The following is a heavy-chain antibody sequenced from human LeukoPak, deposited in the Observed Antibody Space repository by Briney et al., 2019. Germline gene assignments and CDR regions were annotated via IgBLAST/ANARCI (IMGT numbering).Heavy chain of an antibody. CDR2: ISYDGSNK. CDR1: GFTFSNAW. CDR3: ARGKLKGYMDV. V-gene: IGHV3-30*03. Sequence: GGSLRLSCAASGFTFSNAWMSWVRQAPGKGLEWVAVISYDGSNKYYADSVKGRFTISRDNSKNTLYLQMNSLRAEDTAVYYCARGKLKGYMDVWGKGTTVTVSS. J-gene: IGHJ6*03. D-gene: IGHD5-24*01.